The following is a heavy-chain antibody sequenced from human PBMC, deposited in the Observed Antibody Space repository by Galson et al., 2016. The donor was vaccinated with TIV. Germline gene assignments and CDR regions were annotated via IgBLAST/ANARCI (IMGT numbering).Heavy chain of an antibody. CDR3: VHLPNMFYYGMDV. V-gene: IGHV2-5*02. CDR2: IYWDDDE. Sequence: PALVKPTQTLTLTCTFSGFSLITNGVGVGWVRQPPGKALEWLAHIYWDDDERSSPSLTSRLTITKDTSKNQVVLRMTNMDPMDTATYYCVHLPNMFYYGMDVWGQGTTVTVSS. J-gene: IGHJ6*02. CDR1: GFSLITNGVG. D-gene: IGHD3-10*02.